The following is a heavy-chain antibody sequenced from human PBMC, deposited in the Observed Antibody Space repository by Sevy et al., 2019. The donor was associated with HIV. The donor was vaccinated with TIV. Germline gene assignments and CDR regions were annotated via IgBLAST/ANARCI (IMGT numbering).Heavy chain of an antibody. Sequence: GGSLRLSCAASGFTFSDYYMSWIRQAPGKGLEWVSYISSSGSTIYYADSVKGRFTISRDNAKNSLYLQMNSLRAEATAVYYCARDLAIAVAGTAPAMDYWGQGTLVTVSS. CDR1: GFTFSDYY. D-gene: IGHD6-19*01. CDR3: ARDLAIAVAGTAPAMDY. V-gene: IGHV3-11*01. CDR2: ISSSGSTI. J-gene: IGHJ4*02.